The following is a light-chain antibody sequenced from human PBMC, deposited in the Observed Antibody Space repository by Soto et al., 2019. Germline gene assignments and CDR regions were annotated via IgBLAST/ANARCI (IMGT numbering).Light chain of an antibody. J-gene: IGLJ2*01. CDR2: EVS. Sequence: QSALTQPASVSGSPGQSITISCTGTSSDVGGYNYVSWYQQHPGKAPKLMIYEVSNRPSGVSNRFSGSKSGNTASLTISGLQAEDEADYYCSSYTSSSTLGYVVFGGGTQLTVL. CDR1: SSDVGGYNY. CDR3: SSYTSSSTLGYVV. V-gene: IGLV2-14*01.